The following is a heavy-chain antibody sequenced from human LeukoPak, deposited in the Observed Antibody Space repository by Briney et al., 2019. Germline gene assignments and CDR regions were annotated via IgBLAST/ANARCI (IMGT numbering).Heavy chain of an antibody. J-gene: IGHJ4*02. CDR2: ISSSGSTI. CDR3: ARTTAPSKTTGSFDY. Sequence: PGGSLRLSCAASGFTFSDYNMSWIRQAPGKGLEWVSYISSSGSTIYYADSVKGRFTISRDNAKNSLYLQMNSLRAEDTAVYYCARTTAPSKTTGSFDYWGQGTLVTVSS. D-gene: IGHD1/OR15-1a*01. V-gene: IGHV3-11*04. CDR1: GFTFSDYN.